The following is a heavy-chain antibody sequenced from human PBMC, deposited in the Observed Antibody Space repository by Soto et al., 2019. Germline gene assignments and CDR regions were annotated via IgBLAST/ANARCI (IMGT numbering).Heavy chain of an antibody. D-gene: IGHD3-3*01. V-gene: IGHV4-34*01. Sequence: SETLSLTCAVYGGSFSGYYWSWIRQPPGKGLEWIGEINHSASTKYNPSLKSRFTITVDTSKNKFSLKLSSVTAADTAVYYCARLSGTIFGVVPHSRYYYGMDVWGQGTTVTVSS. CDR3: ARLSGTIFGVVPHSRYYYGMDV. CDR2: INHSAST. CDR1: GGSFSGYY. J-gene: IGHJ6*02.